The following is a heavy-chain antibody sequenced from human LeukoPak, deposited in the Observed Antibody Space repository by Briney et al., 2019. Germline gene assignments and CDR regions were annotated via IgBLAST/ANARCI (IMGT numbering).Heavy chain of an antibody. CDR1: GFTFSSYG. Sequence: PGGSLRLSCAASGFTFSSYGMHWVRQAPGKGLGWVAFIRYDGSNKYYADSVKGRFTISRDNAKNTLYLQMDSLRAEDTAVYYCAKSHVTTATGTGRYFDYWGQGTLVTVSS. D-gene: IGHD3-9*01. CDR2: IRYDGSNK. V-gene: IGHV3-30*02. CDR3: AKSHVTTATGTGRYFDY. J-gene: IGHJ4*02.